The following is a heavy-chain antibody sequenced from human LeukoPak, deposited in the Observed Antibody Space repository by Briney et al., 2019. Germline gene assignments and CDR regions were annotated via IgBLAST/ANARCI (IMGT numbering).Heavy chain of an antibody. CDR2: IYYSGST. D-gene: IGHD1-7*01. CDR1: GGSISSYY. CDR3: ARVHYNWNYADYFDY. Sequence: SETLSLTCTVSGGSISSYYWSWIRQPPGKGLEWIGYIYYSGSTNYNPSLKSRVTISVDTSKNQFSLKLSSVTAADTAVYYCARVHYNWNYADYFDYWGQGTLVTVSS. V-gene: IGHV4-59*12. J-gene: IGHJ4*02.